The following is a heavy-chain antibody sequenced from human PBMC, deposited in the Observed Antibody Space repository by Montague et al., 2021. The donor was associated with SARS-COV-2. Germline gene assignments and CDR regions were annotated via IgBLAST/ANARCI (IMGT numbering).Heavy chain of an antibody. J-gene: IGHJ6*02. V-gene: IGHV3-43*01. D-gene: IGHD3-3*01. CDR1: GFTFDDYT. CDR3: ARDISPKEWLLFRYYYGMDV. Sequence: SLRLSCAASGFTFDDYTMHWVRQAPGKGLEWVSPISWDGGSTYYADSVKGRFTISRDNSKNSLYLQMNSLRTEDTALYYCARDISPKEWLLFRYYYGMDVWGQGTTVTVSS. CDR2: ISWDGGST.